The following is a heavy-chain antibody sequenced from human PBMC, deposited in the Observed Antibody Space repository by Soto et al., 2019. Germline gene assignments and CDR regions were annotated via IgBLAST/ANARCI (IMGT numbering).Heavy chain of an antibody. J-gene: IGHJ6*02. V-gene: IGHV1-69*01. D-gene: IGHD1-26*01. Sequence: QVQLVQSGAEVKKPGSSVKVSCKASGGTFSSYAISWVLQAPGQGLEWMGGIIPIFGTANYAQKFQGRVTITADESTSTAYMELSSLRSEDTAVHYCARVKWELRDYYYYYYGMDVWGQGTTVTVSS. CDR1: GGTFSSYA. CDR2: IIPIFGTA. CDR3: ARVKWELRDYYYYYYGMDV.